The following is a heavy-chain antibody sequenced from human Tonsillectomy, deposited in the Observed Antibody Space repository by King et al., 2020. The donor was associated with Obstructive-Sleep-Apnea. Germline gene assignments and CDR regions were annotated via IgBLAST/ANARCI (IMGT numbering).Heavy chain of an antibody. CDR3: SHQIDYYYGMDF. CDR1: GLTFSDAW. J-gene: IGHJ6*02. D-gene: IGHD2-2*01. CDR2: IKSKRGGGTV. V-gene: IGHV3-15*01. Sequence: VQLVESGGGLVKPGGSLRLSCVVSGLTFSDAWLNWVRQAPGKGREWVGRIKSKRGGGTVDYAAPVRGRFTSSRDDSKNTLYLEMNSRKTEDTAVYYCSHQIDYYYGMDFWGQGTTVTVSS.